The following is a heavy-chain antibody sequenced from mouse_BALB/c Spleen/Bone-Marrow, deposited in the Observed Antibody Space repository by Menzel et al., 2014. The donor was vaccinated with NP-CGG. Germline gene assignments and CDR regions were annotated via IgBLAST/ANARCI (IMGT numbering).Heavy chain of an antibody. D-gene: IGHD2-10*01. Sequence: EVQLQQSGAELVRSGASVKLSCTASGFNIKDYYMHWVKQRPEQGLEWIGWIDPENGDTEYAPKFQGKATMTADTSSNTGYLQLSSLPSEDTAVYYCNAASYYGNYFDVWGAGTPVTVSS. J-gene: IGHJ1*01. V-gene: IGHV14-4*02. CDR1: GFNIKDYY. CDR3: NAASYYGNYFDV. CDR2: IDPENGDT.